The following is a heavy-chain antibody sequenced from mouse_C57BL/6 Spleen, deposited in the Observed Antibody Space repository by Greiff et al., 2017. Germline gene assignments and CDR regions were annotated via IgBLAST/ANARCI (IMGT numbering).Heavy chain of an antibody. CDR2: IYPGDGDT. J-gene: IGHJ1*03. Sequence: VKLMESGAELVKPGASVKISCKASGYAFSSYWMNWVKQRPGKGLEWIGQIYPGDGDTNYNGKFKGKATLTADKSSSTAYMQLSSLTSEDSAVYFCARQDYGSSYRYFDVWGTGTTVTVSS. V-gene: IGHV1-80*01. CDR1: GYAFSSYW. CDR3: ARQDYGSSYRYFDV. D-gene: IGHD1-1*01.